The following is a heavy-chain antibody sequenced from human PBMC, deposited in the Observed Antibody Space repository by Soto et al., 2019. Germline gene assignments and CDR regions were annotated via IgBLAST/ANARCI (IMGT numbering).Heavy chain of an antibody. CDR3: AKEGAYYYCCSVYYTYWYFHL. J-gene: IGHJ2*01. CDR2: ISYDGSNK. CDR1: GFTFSSYG. D-gene: IGHD3-3*01. V-gene: IGHV3-30*18. Sequence: QVQLVESGGGVVQPGRSLRLSCAASGFTFSSYGMHWVRQAPGKGLEWVAVISYDGSNKYYADSVKGRFTISRDNSKNPLYLQMNRLRAVDTAVYYCAKEGAYYYCCSVYYTYWYFHLLGRGALVTVSS.